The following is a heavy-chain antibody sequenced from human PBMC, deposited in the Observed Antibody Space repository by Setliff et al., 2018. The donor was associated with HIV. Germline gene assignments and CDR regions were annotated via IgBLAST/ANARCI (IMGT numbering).Heavy chain of an antibody. V-gene: IGHV4-61*02. CDR1: GGSINSGGYY. CDR2: IYTSGST. Sequence: TSETLSLTCTVSGGSINSGGYYWVWIRQPALKGLEWIGRIYTSGSTNYNPSLKSRVTISVDTSKNQFSLKLSSVTAADTAVYYCARGTYAYSSGWYVDYWGQGTLVTVSS. D-gene: IGHD6-19*01. CDR3: ARGTYAYSSGWYVDY. J-gene: IGHJ4*02.